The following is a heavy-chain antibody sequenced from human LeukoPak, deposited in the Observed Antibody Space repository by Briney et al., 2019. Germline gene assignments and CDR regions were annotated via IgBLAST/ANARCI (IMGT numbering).Heavy chain of an antibody. Sequence: GGSLRLSCAASGFTFSDYYMSRIRQAPGKGLEWVSYISSSGSTIYYADSVKGRFTISRDNAKNSLYLQMNSLRAEDTAVYYCARDYYYDSSGYFYYWGQGTLVTVSS. V-gene: IGHV3-11*01. CDR1: GFTFSDYY. D-gene: IGHD3-22*01. J-gene: IGHJ4*02. CDR3: ARDYYYDSSGYFYY. CDR2: ISSSGSTI.